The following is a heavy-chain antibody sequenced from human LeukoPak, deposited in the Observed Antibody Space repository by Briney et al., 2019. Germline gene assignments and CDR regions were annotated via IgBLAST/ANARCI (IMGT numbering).Heavy chain of an antibody. CDR1: GFTFSSYA. Sequence: GRSLRLSCAASGFTFSSYAVHWVRQAPGKGLEWVAVISYDGSNKYYADSVKGRFTISRDNSKNTLYLQMNSLRAEDTAVYYCARGKSIAARPMARGGYFDYWGQGTLVTVSS. J-gene: IGHJ4*02. CDR2: ISYDGSNK. D-gene: IGHD6-6*01. V-gene: IGHV3-30*01. CDR3: ARGKSIAARPMARGGYFDY.